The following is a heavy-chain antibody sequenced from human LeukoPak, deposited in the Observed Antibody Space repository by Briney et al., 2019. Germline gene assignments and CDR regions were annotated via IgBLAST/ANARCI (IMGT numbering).Heavy chain of an antibody. Sequence: SETLSLTCTVSGGSISSYYWSWIRQPAGKGLEWSGLIYTSGSTNYNPSLKSRVTMSVDTSKNHFSLKLSSVTAADTAVYYCARGYWAGYYYYYALDVWGQGTTVTVSS. CDR1: GGSISSYY. V-gene: IGHV4-4*07. CDR2: IYTSGST. D-gene: IGHD6-13*01. CDR3: ARGYWAGYYYYYALDV. J-gene: IGHJ6*02.